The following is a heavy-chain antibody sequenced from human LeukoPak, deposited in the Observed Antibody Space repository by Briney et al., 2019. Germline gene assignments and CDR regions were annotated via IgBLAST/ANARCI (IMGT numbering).Heavy chain of an antibody. CDR1: GFTFSSYA. V-gene: IGHV3-43*02. CDR2: ISWDGGST. D-gene: IGHD2-15*01. Sequence: PGGSLRLSCGASGFTFSSYAMNWVRQAPGKGLEWVSLISWDGGSTYYADSVKGRFTISRDNSKNSLYLQMNSLRTEDTALYYCAKGSGYCSGGSCYSFDYWGQGTLVTVSS. CDR3: AKGSGYCSGGSCYSFDY. J-gene: IGHJ4*02.